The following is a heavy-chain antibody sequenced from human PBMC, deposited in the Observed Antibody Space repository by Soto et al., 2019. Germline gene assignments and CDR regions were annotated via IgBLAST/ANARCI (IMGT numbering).Heavy chain of an antibody. D-gene: IGHD1-26*01. V-gene: IGHV3-30-3*01. J-gene: IGHJ4*02. CDR1: GFTFSSYA. CDR3: AREWEVGATGFDY. Sequence: GGSLRLSCAASGFTFSSYAMHWVRQAPGKGLEWVAVISYDGSNKNYADSVKGRFTISRDNSKNTLYLQMNSLRAEDTAVYYCAREWEVGATGFDYWGQGTLVTVSS. CDR2: ISYDGSNK.